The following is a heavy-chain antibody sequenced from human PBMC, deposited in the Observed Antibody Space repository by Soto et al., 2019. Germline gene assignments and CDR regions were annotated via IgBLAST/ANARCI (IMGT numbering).Heavy chain of an antibody. CDR2: ISAYNGNT. V-gene: IGHV1-18*04. J-gene: IGHJ3*02. Sequence: ASVKVSCKASCYTFTSYGISWVRQAPGQGLEWMGWISAYNGNTNYAQKLQGRVTMTTDTSTSTAYMELRSLRSDDTAVYYCASPNYYDSSGRGAFDIWGQGTMVTVSS. CDR3: ASPNYYDSSGRGAFDI. CDR1: CYTFTSYG. D-gene: IGHD3-22*01.